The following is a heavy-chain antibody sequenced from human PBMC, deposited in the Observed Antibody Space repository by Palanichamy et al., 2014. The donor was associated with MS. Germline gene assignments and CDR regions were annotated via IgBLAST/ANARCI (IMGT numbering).Heavy chain of an antibody. J-gene: IGHJ4*02. Sequence: QLQLQESGPGLVKPSETLSLTCTVSGGSISSSNYYWGWIRQPPGKGLEWIGSIYYSGSTYYSPSLRSRVTMSVDTSKNQFPLKLSSVTAADTAVYYCARRTSYYGSRSYYDDYWGQGTLVTVSS. V-gene: IGHV4-39*01. CDR1: GGSISSSNYY. CDR3: ARRTSYYGSRSYYDDY. D-gene: IGHD3-10*01. CDR2: IYYSGST.